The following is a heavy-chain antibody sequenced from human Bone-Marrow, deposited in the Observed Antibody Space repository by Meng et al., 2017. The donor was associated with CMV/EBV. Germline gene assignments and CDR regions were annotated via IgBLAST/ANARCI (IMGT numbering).Heavy chain of an antibody. V-gene: IGHV3-21*01. D-gene: IGHD6-25*01. CDR2: ISMSSDYK. CDR1: GFTFNSHS. J-gene: IGHJ4*02. Sequence: GESLKISCAASGFTFNSHSMNWVRQAPGRGLEWVSSISMSSDYKYYADSEKGRFTISRDNAKNSLYLQISSLRAEDTAVYYCAKDSLRGIAAVRLPKYFDYWGQGTLVTVSS. CDR3: AKDSLRGIAAVRLPKYFDY.